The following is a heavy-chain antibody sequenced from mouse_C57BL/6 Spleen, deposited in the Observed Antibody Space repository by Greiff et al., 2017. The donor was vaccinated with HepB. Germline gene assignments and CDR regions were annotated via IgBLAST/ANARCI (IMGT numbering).Heavy chain of an antibody. CDR1: GYAFSSYW. CDR3: ARWGGNEGFYAMDY. J-gene: IGHJ4*01. CDR2: IYPGDGDT. D-gene: IGHD2-1*01. V-gene: IGHV1-80*01. Sequence: QVQLQQSGAELVKPGASVKISCKASGYAFSSYWMNWVKQRPGKGLEWIGQIYPGDGDTNYNGKFKGKATLTADNSSSTAYMQLSSLTSEDSAVYFCARWGGNEGFYAMDYWGQGTSVTVSS.